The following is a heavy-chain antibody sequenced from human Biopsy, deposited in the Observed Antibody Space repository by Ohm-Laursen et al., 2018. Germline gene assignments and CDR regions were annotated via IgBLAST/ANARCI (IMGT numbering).Heavy chain of an antibody. D-gene: IGHD6-19*01. Sequence: SLRLSCTAASGLSFSTYGMHWVRQAPGKGLEWVAVIWYDGSKKYYADSVKGRFTITRDNSKNTLYLQMNSLRAEDTAVYYCASDRDSSGSFRWNHWGQGTLVTVSS. J-gene: IGHJ5*02. CDR2: IWYDGSKK. V-gene: IGHV3-33*01. CDR1: GLSFSTYG. CDR3: ASDRDSSGSFRWNH.